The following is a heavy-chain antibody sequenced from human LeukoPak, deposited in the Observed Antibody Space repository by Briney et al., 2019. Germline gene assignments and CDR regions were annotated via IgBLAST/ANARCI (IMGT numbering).Heavy chain of an antibody. CDR2: ISAYNGNT. D-gene: IGHD2-2*01. CDR1: GYTFTSYG. J-gene: IGHJ5*02. Sequence: ASVKVSCKASGYTFTSYGISWVRQAPGQGLEWMGWISAYNGNTNYAQTLQGRVTMTTDTSTSRAYMELRSLRSDDTAVYYCARAFGVVVPAAISGWFDPWGQGTLVTVSS. CDR3: ARAFGVVVPAAISGWFDP. V-gene: IGHV1-18*04.